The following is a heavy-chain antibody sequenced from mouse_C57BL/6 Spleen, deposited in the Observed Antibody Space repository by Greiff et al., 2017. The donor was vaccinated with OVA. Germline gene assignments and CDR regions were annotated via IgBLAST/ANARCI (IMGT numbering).Heavy chain of an antibody. CDR3: ARSEVCSNYGFAY. V-gene: IGHV5-17*01. CDR2: ISSGSSTI. J-gene: IGHJ3*01. D-gene: IGHD2-5*01. CDR1: GFTFSDYG. Sequence: EVKLVESGGGLVKPGGSLKLSCAASGFTFSDYGMHWVRQAPEKGLEWVAYISSGSSTIYYADTVKGRFTISRDNAKNTLFLQITSLRSEDTAMYYCARSEVCSNYGFAYWGQGTLVTVSA.